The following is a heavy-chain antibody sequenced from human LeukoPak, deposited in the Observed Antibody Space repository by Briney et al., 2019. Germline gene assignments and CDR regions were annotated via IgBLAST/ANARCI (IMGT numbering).Heavy chain of an antibody. D-gene: IGHD3-3*01. CDR1: GYTVTGYY. Sequence: ASVKVSCKASGYTVTGYYMHWVRQAPGQGLEWMAILNPSGGSSNYTQKFQGRATLTRATSTGTVYMELSSLRSEDTAVYYCARDAPYEAHWGQGTLVTVSS. CDR2: LNPSGGSS. J-gene: IGHJ4*02. CDR3: ARDAPYEAH. V-gene: IGHV1-46*01.